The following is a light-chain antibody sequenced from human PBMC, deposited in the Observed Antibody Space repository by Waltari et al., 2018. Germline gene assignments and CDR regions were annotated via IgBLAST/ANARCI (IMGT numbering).Light chain of an antibody. CDR3: QSYDVSLSAWV. V-gene: IGLV1-40*01. CDR1: SSNVGAGFD. Sequence: QSVLTQPPSVSGAPGQRVTIPCTGSSSNVGAGFDLPWYQQLPGTAPKLLIYDNINRPSGVPDRFSGSKSGTSASLAIAGLQAEDEAYYYCQSYDVSLSAWVFGGGTKVTVL. CDR2: DNI. J-gene: IGLJ3*02.